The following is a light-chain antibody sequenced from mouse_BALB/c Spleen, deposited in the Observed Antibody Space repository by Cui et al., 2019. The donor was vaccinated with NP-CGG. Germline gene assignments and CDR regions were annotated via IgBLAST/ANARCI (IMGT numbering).Light chain of an antibody. CDR1: IGAVTTSNY. CDR2: GTN. V-gene: IGLV1*01. CDR3: ALWYSNHWV. J-gene: IGLJ1*01. Sequence: QAVVTQESALTTSPGETVTLTCRSSIGAVTTSNYANWVQEKPDHLFTGLIGGTNNRAPGVPARFSGSQIGDKAALTITGAQTEDEAIYFCALWYSNHWVFGGGTKLTVL.